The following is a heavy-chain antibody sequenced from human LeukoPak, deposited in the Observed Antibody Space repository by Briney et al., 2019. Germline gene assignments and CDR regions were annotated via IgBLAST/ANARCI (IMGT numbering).Heavy chain of an antibody. CDR2: IYTSGST. D-gene: IGHD3-3*01. J-gene: IGHJ4*02. Sequence: SETLSLTCTVSGGSISSYYWSWIRQPAGKGLEWIGRIYTSGSTNYNPSLKSRVTISVDTSKNQFSLKLSFVTAADTAVYYCARPYDFWSGYYRDWGQGTLVTVSS. CDR1: GGSISSYY. V-gene: IGHV4-4*07. CDR3: ARPYDFWSGYYRD.